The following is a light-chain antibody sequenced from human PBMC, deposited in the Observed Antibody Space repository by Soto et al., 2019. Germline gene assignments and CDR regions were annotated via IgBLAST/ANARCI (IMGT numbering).Light chain of an antibody. CDR3: CSYAGSNMVL. CDR1: SSDVGSYNL. J-gene: IGLJ2*01. Sequence: QSALTQPASVSGSPGQSITISCTGTSSDVGSYNLVSWYQQHPGKAPKVIIYEVSKWPSGVPNRFSGSKSGNTASLTISGLQAEDEADYYCCSYAGSNMVLFGGGTKLTVL. CDR2: EVS. V-gene: IGLV2-23*02.